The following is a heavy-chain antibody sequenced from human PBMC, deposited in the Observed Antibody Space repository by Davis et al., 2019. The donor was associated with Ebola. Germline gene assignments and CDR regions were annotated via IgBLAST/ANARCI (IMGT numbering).Heavy chain of an antibody. V-gene: IGHV4-39*01. CDR2: IYYSGST. CDR1: GGSISSSSYY. CDR3: AIQLDGAVVDY. D-gene: IGHD1-1*01. Sequence: PSETLSLTCTVSGGSISSSSYYWGWIRQPPGKGLEWIGSIYYSGSTYYNPSLKSRVTISVDTSKNQFSLKLSSVTAADTAVYYCAIQLDGAVVDYWGQGTLVTVSS. J-gene: IGHJ4*02.